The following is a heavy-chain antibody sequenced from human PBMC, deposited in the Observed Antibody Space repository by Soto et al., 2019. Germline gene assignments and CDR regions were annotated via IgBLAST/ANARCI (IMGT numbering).Heavy chain of an antibody. CDR2: IYYSGST. D-gene: IGHD3-10*01. CDR1: GGSISSYY. J-gene: IGHJ6*02. CDR3: ARDLTLSQGYGMDV. Sequence: PSETLSLTCTVSGGSISSYYWSWIRQPPGKGLEWIGYIYYSGSTNYNPSLKSRVTISVDTSKNQFSLKLSSVTAADTAVYYCARDLTLSQGYGMDVWGQGTTVTVSS. V-gene: IGHV4-59*01.